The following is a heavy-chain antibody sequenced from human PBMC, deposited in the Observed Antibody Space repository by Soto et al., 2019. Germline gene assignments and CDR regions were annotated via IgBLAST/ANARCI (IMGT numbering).Heavy chain of an antibody. CDR1: GFTFSNYY. CDR2: SSSSGSPI. Sequence: LILSRAGSGFTFSNYYMRWIRQAPGKGLEWFSYSSSSGSPIYYADPVKGRFTISRDNAKNSLYLQMNSLRAEDTAVYYRARGDRVSYYYGRDVWGQGTTVTVSS. J-gene: IGHJ6*01. V-gene: IGHV3-11*01. CDR3: ARGDRVSYYYGRDV.